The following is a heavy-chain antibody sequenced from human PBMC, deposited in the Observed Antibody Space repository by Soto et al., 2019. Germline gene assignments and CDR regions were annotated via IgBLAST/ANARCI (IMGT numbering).Heavy chain of an antibody. CDR3: AKDLEVLSARFES. V-gene: IGHV3-23*01. J-gene: IGHJ4*02. Sequence: EVQLLESGGGLVQPGGSLRLSCRASGFTFGNYAMAWVRQAPGKGLEWVSGISASGGRTYYADSAKGRFTISRDNPNNTLYLQMSSLRAEDTAVYYCAKDLEVLSARFESWGQGALVTVSS. CDR2: ISASGGRT. D-gene: IGHD2-15*01. CDR1: GFTFGNYA.